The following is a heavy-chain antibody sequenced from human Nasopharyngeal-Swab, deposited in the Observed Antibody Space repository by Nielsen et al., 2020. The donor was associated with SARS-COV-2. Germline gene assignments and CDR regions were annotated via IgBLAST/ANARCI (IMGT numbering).Heavy chain of an antibody. Sequence: GESLKISCKGSGYSFTRYWIGWVRQMPGKGLEWMGIIYPGDSDTRYSPSFQGQVTISADKSISTAYLQWSSLKASDTAMYYCARSATVTNWYFDLWGRGTLVTVSS. CDR2: IYPGDSDT. V-gene: IGHV5-51*01. CDR3: ARSATVTNWYFDL. CDR1: GYSFTRYW. D-gene: IGHD4-17*01. J-gene: IGHJ2*01.